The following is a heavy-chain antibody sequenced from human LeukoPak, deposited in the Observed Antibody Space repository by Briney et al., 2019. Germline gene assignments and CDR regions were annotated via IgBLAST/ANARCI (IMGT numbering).Heavy chain of an antibody. CDR1: GFTFSDYY. V-gene: IGHV3-11*01. Sequence: RGALRLSCVASGFTFSDYYMSWIRQPPGKGLEWVSDISSSGSTIYYVYSVKGRFTISRHNAKNSLYLQMNSLRAEDTAVYYCARDKGGYYYGLGAFDIWGQGTMVTVYS. D-gene: IGHD3-22*01. J-gene: IGHJ3*02. CDR3: ARDKGGYYYGLGAFDI. CDR2: ISSSGSTI.